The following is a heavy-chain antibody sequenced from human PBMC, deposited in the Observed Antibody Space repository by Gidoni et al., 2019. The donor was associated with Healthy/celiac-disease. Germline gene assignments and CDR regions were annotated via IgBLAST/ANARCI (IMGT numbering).Heavy chain of an antibody. V-gene: IGHV3-21*01. D-gene: IGHD5-12*01. J-gene: IGHJ5*02. Sequence: EVQLVESGGGLVKPGGSLRLSCAASGFTFSSYSMNWVRQAPGKGLEWVSSISSSSSYIYYADSVKGRFTISRDNAKNSLYLQMNSLRAEDTAVYYCASVSNSGYDRGHKFDPWGRGTLVTVSS. CDR3: ASVSNSGYDRGHKFDP. CDR2: ISSSSSYI. CDR1: GFTFSSYS.